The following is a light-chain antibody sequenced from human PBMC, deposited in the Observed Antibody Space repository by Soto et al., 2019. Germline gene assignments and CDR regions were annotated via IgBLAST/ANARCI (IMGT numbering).Light chain of an antibody. CDR1: QSVLYSSDNKNY. Sequence: DIVMTQSPDSLAVSLGERATINCKSSQSVLYSSDNKNYLTWYQQKPGQPPKLLIYWASTRESGVPDRFSGSGSGTDFTPTTRSLQAEDVAIYYCQQYYATPYTFGQGTKLEIK. J-gene: IGKJ2*01. V-gene: IGKV4-1*01. CDR2: WAS. CDR3: QQYYATPYT.